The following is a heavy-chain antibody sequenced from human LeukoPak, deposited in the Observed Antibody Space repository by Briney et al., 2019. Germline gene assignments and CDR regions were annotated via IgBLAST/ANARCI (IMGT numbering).Heavy chain of an antibody. CDR2: ANHNGGT. Sequence: SETLSLTCAVNGGSFRGYYWTWIRQPPGKGLEWIGEANHNGGTNYSPSLKSRITISVDTSKNQFSLKLNSVTAADTAVYFCARGIVLTGYASFDYWGQGTPVTVFS. CDR1: GGSFRGYY. CDR3: ARGIVLTGYASFDY. J-gene: IGHJ4*02. V-gene: IGHV4-34*01. D-gene: IGHD2-8*02.